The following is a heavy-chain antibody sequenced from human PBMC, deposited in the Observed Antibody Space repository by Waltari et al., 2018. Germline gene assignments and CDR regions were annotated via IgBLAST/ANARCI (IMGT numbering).Heavy chain of an antibody. Sequence: EVRLVESGGVLVQPGESLRLSCAASGFTFTKYALSWVRQAPGKGLEWVSSIGTRASATYYADAVKGRFTISRDNSKNTLYLQMSSLRAEDTAIYSCVKMWDSNSSPGWGQGTLVTVSS. D-gene: IGHD6-13*01. CDR3: VKMWDSNSSPG. CDR1: GFTFTKYA. J-gene: IGHJ4*02. CDR2: IGTRASAT. V-gene: IGHV3-23*04.